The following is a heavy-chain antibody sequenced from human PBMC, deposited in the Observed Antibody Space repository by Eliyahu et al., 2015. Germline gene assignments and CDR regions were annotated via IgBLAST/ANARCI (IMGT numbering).Heavy chain of an antibody. V-gene: IGHV1-69*04. CDR3: ARSWVQTGDSSGYYRY. J-gene: IGHJ4*02. D-gene: IGHD3-22*01. CDR2: IIPILGIA. CDR1: GGTFSSYA. Sequence: EVKKPGSSVKVSCKASGGTFSSYAISWVRQAPGQGLEWMGRIIPILGIANYAQKFQGRVTITADKSTSTAYMELSSLRSEDTAVYYCARSWVQTGDSSGYYRYWGQGTLVTVSS.